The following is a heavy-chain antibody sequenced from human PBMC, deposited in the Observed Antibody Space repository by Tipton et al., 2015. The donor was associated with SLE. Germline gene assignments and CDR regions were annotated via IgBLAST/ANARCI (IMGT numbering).Heavy chain of an antibody. CDR2: IYYSGST. D-gene: IGHD5-18*01. CDR3: ARESPRGSYGYWYFDY. V-gene: IGHV4-59*12. CDR1: GGSISSYY. Sequence: TLSLTCTVSGGSISSYYWSWIRQPPGKGLEWIGYIYYSGSTNYNPSLKSRVTISVDTSKNQFSLKLSSVTAADTAVYYCARESPRGSYGYWYFDYWGQGTLVTVSS. J-gene: IGHJ4*02.